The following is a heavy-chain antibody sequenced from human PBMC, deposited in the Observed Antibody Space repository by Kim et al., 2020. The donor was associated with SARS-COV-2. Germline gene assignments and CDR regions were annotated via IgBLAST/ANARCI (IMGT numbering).Heavy chain of an antibody. CDR2: IIPIFGTA. Sequence: SVKVSCKASGGTFSSYAISWVRQAPGQGLEWMGGIIPIFGTANYAQKFQGRVTITADESTSTAYMELSSLRSEDTAVYYCARVRLDGDYVSDYYYYGMDVWGQGTTVTVSS. J-gene: IGHJ6*02. V-gene: IGHV1-69*13. CDR3: ARVRLDGDYVSDYYYYGMDV. CDR1: GGTFSSYA. D-gene: IGHD4-17*01.